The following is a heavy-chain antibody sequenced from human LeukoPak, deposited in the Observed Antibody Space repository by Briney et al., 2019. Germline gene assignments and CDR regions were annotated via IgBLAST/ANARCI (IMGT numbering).Heavy chain of an antibody. Sequence: SETLSLTCTVSGGSISSYYWSWIRQPAGKGLEWIGYIYTSGSTNYNPSLKSRVTISVDTSKNQFSLKLSSVTAADTAVYYCATTTTIASWFDPWGQGTLVTVSS. D-gene: IGHD2-21*01. CDR1: GGSISSYY. CDR2: IYTSGST. CDR3: ATTTTIASWFDP. J-gene: IGHJ5*02. V-gene: IGHV4-4*09.